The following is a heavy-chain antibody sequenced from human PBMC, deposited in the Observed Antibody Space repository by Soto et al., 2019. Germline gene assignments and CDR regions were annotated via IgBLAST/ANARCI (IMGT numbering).Heavy chain of an antibody. J-gene: IGHJ4*02. CDR1: GGTFSSYT. Sequence: QVQLVQSGAEVKKPGSSVKVSCKASGGTFSSYTISWVRQAPGQGLEWMGRIIPILGIANYAQKFQGRVTITADKSTSTAYMELSSLRSEDTAVYYCASNSGYDEGNLFDYWGQGTLVTVSS. CDR2: IIPILGIA. V-gene: IGHV1-69*02. D-gene: IGHD5-12*01. CDR3: ASNSGYDEGNLFDY.